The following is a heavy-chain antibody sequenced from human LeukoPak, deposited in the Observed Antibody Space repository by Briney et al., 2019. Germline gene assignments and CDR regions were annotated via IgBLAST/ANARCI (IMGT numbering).Heavy chain of an antibody. CDR1: GGSFSGYY. CDR2: INHSGST. CDR3: ARDPGGGSYGL. D-gene: IGHD5-18*01. V-gene: IGHV4-34*01. Sequence: SETLSLTCAVYGGSFSGYYWSWIRQPPGKGLEWIGEINHSGSTNYNPSLKSRVTISVDTSKNQFSLKLSSVTAADTAVYYCARDPGGGSYGLWGQGTLVTVSS. J-gene: IGHJ4*02.